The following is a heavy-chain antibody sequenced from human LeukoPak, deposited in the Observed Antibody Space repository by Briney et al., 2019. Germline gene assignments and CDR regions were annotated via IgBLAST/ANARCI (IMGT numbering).Heavy chain of an antibody. J-gene: IGHJ1*01. CDR1: GFTFSSYG. Sequence: GGSLRLSCAASGFTFSSYGMHWVRQAPGKGLEWVAVIWYDGSNKYYEDSVKGRFTISRDNSKNTLYLQMNSLRAEDTAVYYCAKGSHSSSWDDDAEYFQHWGQGTLVTVSS. CDR2: IWYDGSNK. V-gene: IGHV3-33*06. D-gene: IGHD6-13*01. CDR3: AKGSHSSSWDDDAEYFQH.